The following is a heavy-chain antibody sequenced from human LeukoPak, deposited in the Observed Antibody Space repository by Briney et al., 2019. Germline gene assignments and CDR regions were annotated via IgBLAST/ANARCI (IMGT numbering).Heavy chain of an antibody. CDR1: GFTFSNAW. CDR3: TTVNGYSYGPYFDY. CDR2: IKSKTDGGTT. D-gene: IGHD5-18*01. V-gene: IGHV3-15*01. Sequence: GGSLRLSCAAAGFTFSNAWMSWVRQAPGKGLEWVGRIKSKTDGGTTDYAAPVKGRFTISRDDSKNTLYLQMNSLKTEDTAVYYCTTVNGYSYGPYFDYWGQGTLVTVSS. J-gene: IGHJ4*02.